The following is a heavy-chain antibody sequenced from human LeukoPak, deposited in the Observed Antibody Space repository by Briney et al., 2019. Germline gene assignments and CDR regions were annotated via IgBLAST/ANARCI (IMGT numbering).Heavy chain of an antibody. D-gene: IGHD4-11*01. CDR3: VRDYSNFVQGD. CDR1: GDSISSIHYY. V-gene: IGHV4-39*02. CDR2: IYSGGGT. Sequence: PSETLSLTCTVSGDSISSIHYYWGWIRQSPGKGLEWIGSIYSGGGTHYNPSLNSRVTIFLDTSKNRFSLNLISVTATDTAVYYCVRDYSNFVQGDWGQGTLVTVSS. J-gene: IGHJ4*02.